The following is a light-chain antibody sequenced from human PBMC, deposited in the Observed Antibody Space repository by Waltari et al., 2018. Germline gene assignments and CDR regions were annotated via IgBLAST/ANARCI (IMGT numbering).Light chain of an antibody. CDR2: RNN. CDR1: SYNIGSNY. CDR3: AAWDDSLRGPV. J-gene: IGLJ2*01. V-gene: IGLV1-47*01. Sequence: QSVLTQPPSASGTPGQRVTISCSGSSYNIGSNYVYWYQQLPGTAPKLLIYRNNQRPSGVPDRFSGSKSGTSASLAISGLRSEDEADYYCAAWDDSLRGPVFGGGTKLTVL.